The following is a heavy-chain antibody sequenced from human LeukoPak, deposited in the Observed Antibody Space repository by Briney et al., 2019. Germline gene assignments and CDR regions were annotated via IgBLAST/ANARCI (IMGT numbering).Heavy chain of an antibody. CDR1: GYTFAGYY. Sequence: ASVKVSCKASGYTFAGYYMHWVRQAPGQGLEWMGWINPNSGGTNYAQKFQGWVTMTRDTSISTAYMELSRLGSDDTAVYYCARAGDYYDSSGYYDRDYYYYGMDVWGQGTTVTVSS. V-gene: IGHV1-2*04. CDR2: INPNSGGT. CDR3: ARAGDYYDSSGYYDRDYYYYGMDV. J-gene: IGHJ6*02. D-gene: IGHD3-22*01.